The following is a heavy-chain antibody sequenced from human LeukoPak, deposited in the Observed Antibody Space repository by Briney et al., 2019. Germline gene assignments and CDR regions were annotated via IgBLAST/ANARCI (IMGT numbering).Heavy chain of an antibody. D-gene: IGHD1-26*01. CDR2: FDPEDGET. V-gene: IGHV1-24*01. CDR3: ATPVWIVGSPEALDI. Sequence: ASVKVSCKVSGYTLTELSMHWVRQAPGKGLEWMGGFDPEDGETIYAQKFQGRVTMTEDTSTDTAYMELSSLRSEDTAVYYCATPVWIVGSPEALDIWGQGTMVTVSS. J-gene: IGHJ3*02. CDR1: GYTLTELS.